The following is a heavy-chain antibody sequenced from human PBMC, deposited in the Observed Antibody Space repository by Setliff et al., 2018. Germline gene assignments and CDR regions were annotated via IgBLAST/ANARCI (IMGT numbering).Heavy chain of an antibody. CDR1: GYIFTGYY. Sequence: ASVKVSCKASGYIFTGYYIHWVRQAPGQGLEWMGRFNPNSGDTNSAQKFQGRVTMTRDTSISTVYMVLNNLRSEDTALYYCAFEYGTSKRFDPWGQGTLVTVSS. J-gene: IGHJ5*02. V-gene: IGHV1-2*06. CDR3: AFEYGTSKRFDP. CDR2: FNPNSGDT. D-gene: IGHD3-10*01.